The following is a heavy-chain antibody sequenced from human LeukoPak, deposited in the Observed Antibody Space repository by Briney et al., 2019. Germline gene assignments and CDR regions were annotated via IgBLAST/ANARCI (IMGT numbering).Heavy chain of an antibody. CDR1: GGSISSGGYS. Sequence: SQTLSLTCAVSGGSISSGGYSWSWIRQPPGKGLEWIGYIYHSGSTYYNPSLKSRVTISVDRSKNQFSLKLSSVTAADTAVYYCARGSGNFDYWGQGTLVNVSS. CDR3: ARGSGNFDY. D-gene: IGHD2-15*01. V-gene: IGHV4-30-2*01. CDR2: IYHSGST. J-gene: IGHJ4*02.